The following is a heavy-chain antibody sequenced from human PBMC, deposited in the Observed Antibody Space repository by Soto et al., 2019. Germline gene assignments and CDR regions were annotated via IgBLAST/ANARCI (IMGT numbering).Heavy chain of an antibody. CDR1: GFSFSTYE. Sequence: LRLSCAASGFSFSTYEMNWVRQAPGKGLEWVSYISKNGIDIYYADSVKGRFTISRDNANNSLFLQMNSLRAEDTAVYYCAPRKYGTFNIGAFDIWGQGTMVTVSS. CDR2: ISKNGIDI. CDR3: APRKYGTFNIGAFDI. V-gene: IGHV3-48*03. J-gene: IGHJ3*02. D-gene: IGHD1-26*01.